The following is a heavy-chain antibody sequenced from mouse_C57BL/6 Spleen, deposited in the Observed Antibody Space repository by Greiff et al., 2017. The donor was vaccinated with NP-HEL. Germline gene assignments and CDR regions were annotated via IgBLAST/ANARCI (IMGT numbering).Heavy chain of an antibody. CDR3: AREGVTWFAY. Sequence: EVKLVESGGGLVQPGGSLSLSCAASGFTFTDYYMSWVRQPPGKALEWLGFIRNKANGYTTEYSASVKGRFTSSRDNSQSILYLQMNALRAEDSATYYCAREGVTWFAYWGQGTLVTVSA. CDR2: IRNKANGYTT. J-gene: IGHJ3*01. V-gene: IGHV7-3*01. CDR1: GFTFTDYY.